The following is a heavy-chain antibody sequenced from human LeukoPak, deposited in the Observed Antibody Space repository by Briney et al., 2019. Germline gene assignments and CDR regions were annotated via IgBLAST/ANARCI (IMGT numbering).Heavy chain of an antibody. CDR3: ATGGYYVGRWYNWFDP. J-gene: IGHJ5*02. V-gene: IGHV6-1*01. D-gene: IGHD3-10*02. CDR1: GDSVSSNSVG. CDR2: TYYRSKWYN. Sequence: SQTLSLTCAISGDSVSSNSVGWNWIRQSPSRGLEWLGRTYYRSKWYNDYAVSVKSRIIINPDTSKNQFSLQLNSVTPEDTAVYYCATGGYYVGRWYNWFDPWGQGTLVTVSS.